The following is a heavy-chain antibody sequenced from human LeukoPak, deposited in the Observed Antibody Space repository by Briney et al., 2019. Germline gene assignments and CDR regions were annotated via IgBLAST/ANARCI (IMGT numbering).Heavy chain of an antibody. D-gene: IGHD3-3*01. CDR3: ARHMSIERFGAFDI. CDR1: GYSFSKYW. V-gene: IGHV5-51*01. Sequence: GESLKISCKTSGYSFSKYWIGWVRQTPWKGLEWIGIIYPGDSDTRYSPSLQCQVTLSADKSISTAYLQWSSLKASDTAMYYCARHMSIERFGAFDIWGQGTMVTVSS. J-gene: IGHJ3*02. CDR2: IYPGDSDT.